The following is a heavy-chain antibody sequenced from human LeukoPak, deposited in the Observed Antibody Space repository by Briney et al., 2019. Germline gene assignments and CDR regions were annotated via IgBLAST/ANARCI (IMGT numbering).Heavy chain of an antibody. CDR3: ARFTAARILDY. V-gene: IGHV4-38-2*02. Sequence: PSETLSLTCTVSGYSISSGYYWGWIRQPPGKGLEWIGSIYHSGSTYYNPSLKSRVTISVDTSKNQFSLKLSSVTAAGTAVYYCARFTAARILDYWGQGTLVTVSS. CDR2: IYHSGST. CDR1: GYSISSGYY. J-gene: IGHJ4*02. D-gene: IGHD6-6*01.